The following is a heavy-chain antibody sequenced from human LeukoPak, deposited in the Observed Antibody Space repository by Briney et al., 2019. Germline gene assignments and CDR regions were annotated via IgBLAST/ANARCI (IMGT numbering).Heavy chain of an antibody. J-gene: IGHJ4*02. CDR3: AKYYGGGVDY. D-gene: IGHD3-10*01. CDR1: GFTLSSYS. Sequence: GGSLRLSCAASGFTLSSYSMNWVRQAPGKGLEWVSYISSSSSTICYADSVKGRFTVSRDNAKNSLYLQMNSLRAEDTAVYYCAKYYGGGVDYWGQGTLVAVSS. CDR2: ISSSSSTI. V-gene: IGHV3-48*01.